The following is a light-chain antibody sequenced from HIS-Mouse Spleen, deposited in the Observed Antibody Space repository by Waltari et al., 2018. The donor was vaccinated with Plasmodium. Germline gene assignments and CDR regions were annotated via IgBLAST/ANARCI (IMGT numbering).Light chain of an antibody. CDR2: QDS. Sequence: SYELTQPPSVSVSPGQTASITCSGDKLGDKYACWYQQKPGQSPVLVIYQDSKRPSGIPWRFPGSTSVNTATLTISGTQAMDEADYYCQAWDSSTVVFGGGTKLTVL. CDR3: QAWDSSTVV. V-gene: IGLV3-1*01. J-gene: IGLJ2*01. CDR1: KLGDKY.